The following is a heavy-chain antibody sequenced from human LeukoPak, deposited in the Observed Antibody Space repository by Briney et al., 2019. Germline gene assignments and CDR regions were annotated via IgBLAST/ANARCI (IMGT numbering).Heavy chain of an antibody. Sequence: ASVKVSCKASGYTFTSYDINWVRQATGQGLEWMGWMNPNSGNTGYAQKFQGRVTMTRNTSISTAYMELSSLRSEDTAVYYCARDRLFAPVVEGNLDYWGQGTLVTVSS. CDR1: GYTFTSYD. D-gene: IGHD2-15*01. CDR3: ARDRLFAPVVEGNLDY. CDR2: MNPNSGNT. V-gene: IGHV1-8*01. J-gene: IGHJ4*02.